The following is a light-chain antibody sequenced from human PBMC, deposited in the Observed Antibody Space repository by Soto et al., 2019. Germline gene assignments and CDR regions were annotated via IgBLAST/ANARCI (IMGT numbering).Light chain of an antibody. J-gene: IGKJ1*01. V-gene: IGKV1-5*03. CDR1: HSISPW. Sequence: DIQMTQSPSTLSASVGDRVTITCRASHSISPWLAWYQQKPGKAPKLLIYKASNLESGVPSRFSGSGSGTEFTLTISSLQPDDFATYYCQQYNTYWTFGPGTKVEIK. CDR2: KAS. CDR3: QQYNTYWT.